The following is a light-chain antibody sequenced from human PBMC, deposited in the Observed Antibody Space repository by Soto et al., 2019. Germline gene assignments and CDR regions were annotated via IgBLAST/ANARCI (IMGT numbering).Light chain of an antibody. CDR2: DAS. CDR3: QQYENLPT. J-gene: IGKJ5*01. V-gene: IGKV1-33*01. CDR1: QNINNY. Sequence: DIHMTHSPSSLSASVGDRVTMTCQASQNINNYLNWYQQKPGRAPKLLIYDASNLEAGVPSRLRGSGSGTDFTFTISSMKPEDIATYYCQQYENLPTFGQGTRLEIK.